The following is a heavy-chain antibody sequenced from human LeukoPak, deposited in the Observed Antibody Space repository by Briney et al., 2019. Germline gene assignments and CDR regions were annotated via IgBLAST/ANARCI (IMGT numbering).Heavy chain of an antibody. V-gene: IGHV3-7*03. Sequence: GGSLRLSCAGSGFTFSSHWIGWVRQAPGKGLEWVAHINQDGSQKYYVDSVEGRFAISRDNAKNSLYLQMNSLRAEDTAVYYCARGAVAGRHDYNYYYYGMDVWGQGTTVTVSS. CDR1: GFTFSSHW. CDR2: INQDGSQK. J-gene: IGHJ6*02. D-gene: IGHD6-19*01. CDR3: ARGAVAGRHDYNYYYYGMDV.